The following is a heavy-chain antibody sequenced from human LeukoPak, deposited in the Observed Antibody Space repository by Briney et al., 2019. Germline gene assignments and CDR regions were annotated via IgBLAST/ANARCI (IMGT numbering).Heavy chain of an antibody. CDR3: ARIPYSSGWYWENYYMDV. CDR1: GFTFSSYS. CDR2: ISSSSSTI. D-gene: IGHD6-19*01. V-gene: IGHV3-48*01. Sequence: GGSLRLSCAASGFTFSSYSMNWVRQAPGKGLEWVSYISSSSSTIYYADSVKGRFTISRDNAKNSLYLQMNSLRAEDTAVYYCARIPYSSGWYWENYYMDVWGKGTTVTVSS. J-gene: IGHJ6*03.